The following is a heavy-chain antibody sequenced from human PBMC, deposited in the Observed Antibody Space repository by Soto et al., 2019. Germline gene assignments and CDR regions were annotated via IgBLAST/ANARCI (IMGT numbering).Heavy chain of an antibody. D-gene: IGHD5-18*01. CDR2: ISGSGGST. V-gene: IGHV3-23*01. CDR1: GFTFSSYA. Sequence: HPGGSLRLSCAASGFTFSSYAMSWVRQAPGKGLEWVSAISGSGGSTYYADSVKGRFTISRDNSKNTLYLQMNSLRAEDTAVYYWAKDYSHGWANRFDPWGQGTLVTVSS. CDR3: AKDYSHGWANRFDP. J-gene: IGHJ5*02.